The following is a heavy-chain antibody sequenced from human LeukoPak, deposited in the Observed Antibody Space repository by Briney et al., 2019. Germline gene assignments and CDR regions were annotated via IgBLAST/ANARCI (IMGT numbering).Heavy chain of an antibody. CDR3: TTDGLSAAN. CDR1: GFTFSSAW. CDR2: IKRNTDGGTA. D-gene: IGHD6-13*01. J-gene: IGHJ4*02. V-gene: IGHV3-15*01. Sequence: GGSLRLSCAASGFTFSSAWMSWVRQAPGKGLEWVGRIKRNTDGGTAEYAAPVKGRFTISRDDSKNTLYLQMNSLKTEDTAVYYCTTDGLSAANWGQGTLVTVSS.